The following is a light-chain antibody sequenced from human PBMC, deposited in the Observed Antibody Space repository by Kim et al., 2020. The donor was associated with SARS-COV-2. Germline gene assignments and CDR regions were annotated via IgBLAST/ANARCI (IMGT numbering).Light chain of an antibody. Sequence: QSVLTQPPSASGTPGQRVTISCSGSSSNIGSNSVSWYQQFPGAAPKLLIYRDNQRPSGVPDRLSGSKSGTSASLAISGLRSEDEAGYYCATWDGSLSGRVFGGGTQLTVL. CDR2: RDN. V-gene: IGLV1-47*01. J-gene: IGLJ3*02. CDR1: SSNIGSNS. CDR3: ATWDGSLSGRV.